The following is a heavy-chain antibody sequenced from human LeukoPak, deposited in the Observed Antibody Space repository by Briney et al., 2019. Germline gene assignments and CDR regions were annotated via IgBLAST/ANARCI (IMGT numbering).Heavy chain of an antibody. D-gene: IGHD6-19*01. Sequence: GGSLRLSCVASGFSLSGYWMHWVRQAPGKGLVWVTRINSDGSSTSYADSVKGRFTVSRDNAKNTLYLQMTNLRADDTAIYYCARGPGPRSGWYGTDYWGQGILVTVSS. CDR2: INSDGSST. J-gene: IGHJ4*02. CDR3: ARGPGPRSGWYGTDY. V-gene: IGHV3-74*01. CDR1: GFSLSGYW.